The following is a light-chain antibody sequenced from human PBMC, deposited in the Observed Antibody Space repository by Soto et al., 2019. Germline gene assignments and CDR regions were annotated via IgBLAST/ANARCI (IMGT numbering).Light chain of an antibody. CDR2: KAS. Sequence: DIQMTQSPSTLSGSVGDRVTITCRASQTISSWLAWYQQKPGKAPKLLIYKASTLKSGVPSRFSGSGSGTDFTLTITSLRPEDFATYWCQQSYNTPVTFGQGTRLEI. J-gene: IGKJ5*01. CDR3: QQSYNTPVT. CDR1: QTISSW. V-gene: IGKV1-5*03.